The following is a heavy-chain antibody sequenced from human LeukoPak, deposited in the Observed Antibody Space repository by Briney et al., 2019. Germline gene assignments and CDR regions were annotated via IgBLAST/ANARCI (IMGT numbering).Heavy chain of an antibody. CDR3: ARGYCSSTSCQYYLDY. Sequence: ASVKVSCKASGYSFTSYAMHWVRQAPGQRLEWMGWIYAGNGNTQFSQNFQGRVTFTRDTSASTDYMELSSLRSEDTAVYYCARGYCSSTSCQYYLDYWGQGTRVPVSS. CDR1: GYSFTSYA. V-gene: IGHV1-3*01. J-gene: IGHJ4*02. D-gene: IGHD2-2*01. CDR2: IYAGNGNT.